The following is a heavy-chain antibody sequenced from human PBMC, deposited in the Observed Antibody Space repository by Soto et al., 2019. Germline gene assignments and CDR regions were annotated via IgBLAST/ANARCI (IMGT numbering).Heavy chain of an antibody. Sequence: GGSLRLSCAASGFTFSSYGMHWVRQAPGKGLEWVAVIWYDGSNKYYADSVKGRFTISRDNSKNTLYLQMNSLKTEDTAVYYCTTQIVVVPAAMDPTDAFDIWGQGTMVTVSS. J-gene: IGHJ3*02. CDR3: TTQIVVVPAAMDPTDAFDI. CDR1: GFTFSSYG. V-gene: IGHV3-33*01. D-gene: IGHD2-2*01. CDR2: IWYDGSNK.